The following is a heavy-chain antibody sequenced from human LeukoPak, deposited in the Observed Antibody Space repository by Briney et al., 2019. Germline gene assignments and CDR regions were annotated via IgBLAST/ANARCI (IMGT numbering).Heavy chain of an antibody. CDR2: ISGSGGST. CDR3: AKEGPTVTTVDYYYYYMDV. V-gene: IGHV3-23*01. CDR1: GLTFSSYA. Sequence: GGSLRLSCAASGLTFSSYAMSWVRQAPGKGLEWVSAISGSGGSTYYADSVKGRFTISRDNSKDTLYLQMNSLRAEDTAVYYCAKEGPTVTTVDYYYYYMDVWGKGTTVTVSS. D-gene: IGHD4-17*01. J-gene: IGHJ6*03.